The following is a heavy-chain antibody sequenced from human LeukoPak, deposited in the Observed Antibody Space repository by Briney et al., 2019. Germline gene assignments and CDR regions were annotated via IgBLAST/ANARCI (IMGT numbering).Heavy chain of an antibody. D-gene: IGHD5-24*01. CDR1: GFTFSSYA. CDR2: ISYDGSNK. J-gene: IGHJ4*02. Sequence: GGSLRLSCAASGFTFSSYAMHWVRQAPGKGLEWLAVISYDGSNKYYADSVKGRFTISRDNSKNTLYLQMNSLRAEDTAVYYCARDKEMEGFAYFDYWGQGTLVTVSS. CDR3: ARDKEMEGFAYFDY. V-gene: IGHV3-30-3*01.